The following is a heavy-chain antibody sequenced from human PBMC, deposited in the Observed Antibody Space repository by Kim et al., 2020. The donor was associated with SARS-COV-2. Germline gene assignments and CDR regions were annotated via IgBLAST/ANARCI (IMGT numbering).Heavy chain of an antibody. CDR3: ARSPKYYDVFYYALDV. J-gene: IGHJ6*02. D-gene: IGHD3-16*01. CDR2: INYDGSDR. V-gene: IGHV3-74*01. Sequence: GGSLRLSCAASGFTLSDYWMHWVRQVPGKGLVWVSHINYDGSDRAYADSVKGRFTISRDNAKNTLFLQMNNLRVEDTALYYCARSPKYYDVFYYALDVWGQGTTVTVSS. CDR1: GFTLSDYW.